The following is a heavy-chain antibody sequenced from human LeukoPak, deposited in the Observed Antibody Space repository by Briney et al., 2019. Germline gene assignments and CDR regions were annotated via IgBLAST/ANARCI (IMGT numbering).Heavy chain of an antibody. CDR1: GGSIRNYY. CDR3: ARQGGYCSGGSCYPNWFDP. V-gene: IGHV4-59*08. CDR2: IYYTGNT. Sequence: SETLSLTCSVSGGSIRNYYWSWIRQPPGKGLEWIGYIYYTGNTDYTPSLKSQVTISVDTSKNQFSLKLSSVTAADTAVYYCARQGGYCSGGSCYPNWFDPWGQGTLVTVSS. D-gene: IGHD2-15*01. J-gene: IGHJ5*02.